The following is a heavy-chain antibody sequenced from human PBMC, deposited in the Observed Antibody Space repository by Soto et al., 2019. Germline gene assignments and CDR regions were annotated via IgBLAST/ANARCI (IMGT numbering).Heavy chain of an antibody. D-gene: IGHD3-10*01. CDR2: VIPILGMS. CDR1: GDTFSKYT. J-gene: IGHJ4*02. Sequence: QVQLVQSGAEVKMPGSSVTVSCTASGDTFSKYTINWVRQAPGQGPEWVGRVIPILGMSDYAHKFQGSVSITADKSTSTAYILVRRLRSDDTAVYDCATSYGSGSAHFDNWGQGTLGTVAS. CDR3: ATSYGSGSAHFDN. V-gene: IGHV1-69*02.